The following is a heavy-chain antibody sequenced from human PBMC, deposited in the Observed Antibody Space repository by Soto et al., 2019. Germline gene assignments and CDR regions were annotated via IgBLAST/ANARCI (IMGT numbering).Heavy chain of an antibody. CDR3: TKVGGLYYFLSGPLHFDL. V-gene: IGHV3-9*01. CDR1: GFIFDDFA. CDR2: ISWNSDSI. Sequence: ESGGGFVQPGRSLRLSCAGSGFIFDDFAIHWVRQAPGKGLEWVSGISWNSDSIGYADSVKGRFTISRDNAKNALYLQMKSLRVEHTALYYCTKVGGLYYFLSGPLHFDLWGQGTRVTVSS. J-gene: IGHJ4*02. D-gene: IGHD3-3*01.